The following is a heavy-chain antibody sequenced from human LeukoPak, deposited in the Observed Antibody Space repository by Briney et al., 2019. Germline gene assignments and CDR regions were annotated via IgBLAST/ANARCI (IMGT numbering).Heavy chain of an antibody. CDR1: GGSFSGYY. D-gene: IGHD6-6*01. V-gene: IGHV4-34*01. J-gene: IGHJ4*02. CDR2: INHSGST. CDR3: ARWGLYSSSSFDY. Sequence: SSETLSLTCAVYGGSFSGYYWSWIRQPPGKGLEWIGEINHSGSTNYNPSLKSRVTISVDTSKNQFSLKLSSVTAADTAVYCCARWGLYSSSSFDYWGQGTLVTVSS.